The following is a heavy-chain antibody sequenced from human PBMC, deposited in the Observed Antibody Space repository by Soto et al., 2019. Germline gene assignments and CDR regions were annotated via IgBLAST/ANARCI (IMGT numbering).Heavy chain of an antibody. J-gene: IGHJ6*02. Sequence: PSQALSPTCSIAWHGRSGNRAAWNGRRQAPSGGLEWLGRTYYMSKWYNDYAVSVKSRITINPDTSKNQSSLQLHSVSPEDTAVYSCARDLALLYYSYGMDVWGQGTPVTVSS. CDR3: ARDLALLYYSYGMDV. CDR1: WHGRSGNRAA. CDR2: TYYMSKWYN. V-gene: IGHV6-1*01. D-gene: IGHD2-21*01.